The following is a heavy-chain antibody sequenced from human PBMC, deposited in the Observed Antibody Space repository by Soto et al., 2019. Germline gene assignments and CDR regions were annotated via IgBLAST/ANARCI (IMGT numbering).Heavy chain of an antibody. CDR2: FSSSSGTI. V-gene: IGHV3-48*01. Sequence: PGGSLRLSCAACGFTFSSYNMNWVRQAPGKGLEWVSYFSSSSGTIYYADSVKGRFTISRDNAKNSLYLQMNSLRAEDTAVYYCAREGDSSGWYNWFDPWGQGTLVTVSS. J-gene: IGHJ5*02. D-gene: IGHD3-22*01. CDR3: AREGDSSGWYNWFDP. CDR1: GFTFSSYN.